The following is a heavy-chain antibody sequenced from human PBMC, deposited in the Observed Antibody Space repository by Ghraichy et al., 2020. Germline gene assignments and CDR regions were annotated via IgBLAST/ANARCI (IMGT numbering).Heavy chain of an antibody. CDR1: GYSFTSYW. J-gene: IGHJ5*02. V-gene: IGHV5-10-1*01. CDR2: IDPSDSYT. D-gene: IGHD3-3*01. Sequence: GQSLNISCKGSGYSFTSYWISWVRQMPGKGLEWMGRIDPSDSYTNYSPSFQGHVTISADKSISTAYLQWSSLKASDTAMYYCARAYDVLRLRTENWFDPWGQGTLVTVSS. CDR3: ARAYDVLRLRTENWFDP.